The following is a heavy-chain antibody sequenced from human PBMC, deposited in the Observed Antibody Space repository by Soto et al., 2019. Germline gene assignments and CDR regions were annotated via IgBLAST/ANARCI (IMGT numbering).Heavy chain of an antibody. Sequence: SVKVSCKASGGTFISYAIIWGRQAPGQGLEWMGGIIPIFGTANYAQKFQGRVTITADESTSTAYMELSSLRSEDTAVYYCVRDKRYYDSSGYPGYFDYWGQGTLVTVSS. D-gene: IGHD3-22*01. CDR2: IIPIFGTA. V-gene: IGHV1-69*13. CDR1: GGTFISYA. CDR3: VRDKRYYDSSGYPGYFDY. J-gene: IGHJ4*02.